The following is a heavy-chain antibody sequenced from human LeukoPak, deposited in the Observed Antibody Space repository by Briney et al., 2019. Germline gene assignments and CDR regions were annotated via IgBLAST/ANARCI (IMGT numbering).Heavy chain of an antibody. V-gene: IGHV1-69*13. CDR3: ARGGVVVITRAFDI. CDR2: IIPIFGTA. D-gene: IGHD3-22*01. CDR1: EYTLTAYY. Sequence: GASVKVSCKASEYTLTAYYIHLVRQAPGQGLEWMGGIIPIFGTANYAQKFQGRVTITADESTSTAYMELSSLRSEDTAVYYCARGGVVVITRAFDIWGQGTMVTVSS. J-gene: IGHJ3*02.